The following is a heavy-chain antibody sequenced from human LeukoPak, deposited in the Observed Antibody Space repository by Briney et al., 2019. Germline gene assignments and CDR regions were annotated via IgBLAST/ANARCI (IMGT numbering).Heavy chain of an antibody. CDR3: ARSRPTVTNRRGINWFDP. CDR2: IYYSGST. Sequence: SETLSLTCTVSGGSISSSSYYWGWIRQPPGKGLEWIGSIYYSGSTYYNPSLKSRVTISVDTSKNQFSLKLSSVTAADTAVYYCARSRPTVTNRRGINWFDPWGQGTLVTVSS. V-gene: IGHV4-39*07. CDR1: GGSISSSSYY. J-gene: IGHJ5*02. D-gene: IGHD4-17*01.